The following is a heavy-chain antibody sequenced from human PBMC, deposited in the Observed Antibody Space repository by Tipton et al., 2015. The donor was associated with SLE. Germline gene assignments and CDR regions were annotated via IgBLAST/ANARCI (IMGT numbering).Heavy chain of an antibody. CDR2: IRSKAYGGTT. J-gene: IGHJ6*02. Sequence: SLRLSCTASGFTFGDYAMSWVRRAPGEGLGWVGFIRSKAYGGTTEYAASVKGRFTISRDDSKSIAYLQMNSLKTEDTAVYYCTRDFVVATIKGVYYYYGMDVWGQGTTVTVSS. CDR3: TRDFVVATIKGVYYYYGMDV. D-gene: IGHD5-12*01. V-gene: IGHV3-49*04. CDR1: GFTFGDYA.